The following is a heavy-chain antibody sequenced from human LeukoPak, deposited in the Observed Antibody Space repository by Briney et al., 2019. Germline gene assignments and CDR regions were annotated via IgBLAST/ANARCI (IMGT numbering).Heavy chain of an antibody. V-gene: IGHV4-38-2*02. Sequence: PSETLSLTCTVSGYSISSGYYWGWIRQPPGKGLEWIGSIYHSGSTYYNPSLKSRVTISVDTSKNQFSLKLSSVTAADTAVYHCARSSGGDTTFDYWGQGTLVTVSS. CDR3: ARSSGGDTTFDY. D-gene: IGHD4-17*01. CDR2: IYHSGST. J-gene: IGHJ4*02. CDR1: GYSISSGYY.